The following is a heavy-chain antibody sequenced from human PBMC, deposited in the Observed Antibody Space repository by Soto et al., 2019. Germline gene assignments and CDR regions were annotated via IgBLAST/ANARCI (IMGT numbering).Heavy chain of an antibody. Sequence: QVQLQESGPGLVKPSETLSLTCTVSGGSIGSYYWSWIRQPPGKGLEWIGYIYYSGSTNYNPSLKSRVTISVDTSKNQFSLKLSSVTAADTAVYYCARRYGDCFDYWGQGTLVTVSS. CDR1: GGSIGSYY. V-gene: IGHV4-59*08. CDR2: IYYSGST. CDR3: ARRYGDCFDY. D-gene: IGHD4-17*01. J-gene: IGHJ4*02.